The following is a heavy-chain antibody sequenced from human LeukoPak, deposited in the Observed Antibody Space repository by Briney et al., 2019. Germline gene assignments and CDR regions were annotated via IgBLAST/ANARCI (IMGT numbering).Heavy chain of an antibody. D-gene: IGHD3-22*01. CDR3: ASSGYYYNWFDP. CDR1: GFTFSTSW. V-gene: IGHV3-21*01. Sequence: GWSLRLSCVASGFTFSTSWMNWVRQAPGKGLEWVSSFSSSSSYIYYADSVRGRFTMSRDNAKNSLYLQMNSLRAEDTAVYYCASSGYYYNWFDPWGQGTLVTVSS. CDR2: FSSSSSYI. J-gene: IGHJ5*02.